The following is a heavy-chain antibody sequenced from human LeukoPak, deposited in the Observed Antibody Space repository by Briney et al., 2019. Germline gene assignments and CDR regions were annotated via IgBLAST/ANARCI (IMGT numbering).Heavy chain of an antibody. CDR2: IYYSGST. CDR1: GGPISSSSYY. D-gene: IGHD3-22*01. CDR3: ARSYYDSSGYYPPGAY. J-gene: IGHJ4*02. Sequence: SETLSLTCTVSGGPISSSSYYWGWIRQPPGKGLEWFGSIYYSGSTYYNPSLKSRVTISVDTSKNQFSLKLSSVTAADTAVYYCARSYYDSSGYYPPGAYWGQGTLVTVSS. V-gene: IGHV4-39*01.